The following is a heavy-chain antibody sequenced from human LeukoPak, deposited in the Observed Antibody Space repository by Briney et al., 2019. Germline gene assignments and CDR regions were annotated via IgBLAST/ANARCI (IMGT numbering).Heavy chain of an antibody. CDR1: GGSISSSSYY. V-gene: IGHV4-39*07. Sequence: PSETVSLTCTVSGGSISSSSYYWGWIRQPPGKGLEWIGSIYYSGSTYYNPSLKSRVTISVDTSKNQFSLKLSSVTAADTAVYYCARGIVLMVYAIDAFDIWGQGTMVTVSS. D-gene: IGHD2-8*01. CDR2: IYYSGST. CDR3: ARGIVLMVYAIDAFDI. J-gene: IGHJ3*02.